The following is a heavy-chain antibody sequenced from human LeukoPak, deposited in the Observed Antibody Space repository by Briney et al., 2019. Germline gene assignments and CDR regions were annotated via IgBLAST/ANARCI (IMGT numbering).Heavy chain of an antibody. Sequence: PGGSLRLSCAASGFTFSDYYMSWIRQAPGKGLEWVSYISSSSSYTNYADSVKGRFTISRDNAKNSLYLQMNSLRAEDTAVYYCARRPAEYSSGWERYDYWGQGTLVTVSS. V-gene: IGHV3-11*06. J-gene: IGHJ4*02. CDR1: GFTFSDYY. CDR2: ISSSSSYT. D-gene: IGHD6-19*01. CDR3: ARRPAEYSSGWERYDY.